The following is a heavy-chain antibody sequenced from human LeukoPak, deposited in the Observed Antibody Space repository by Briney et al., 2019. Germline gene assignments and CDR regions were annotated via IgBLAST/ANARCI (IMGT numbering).Heavy chain of an antibody. CDR3: ARLAYYYDRSGPADWYFDL. J-gene: IGHJ2*01. Sequence: SETLSLTCTVSGGSISNSHWSWIRQAPGKGLECMGNFYYGERSNYNTSLKSRVTISADTSKNQFSLNLNSVTAADTAVYFCARLAYYYDRSGPADWYFDLWGRGTLVTVSS. D-gene: IGHD3-22*01. CDR2: FYYGERS. CDR1: GGSISNSH. V-gene: IGHV4-59*08.